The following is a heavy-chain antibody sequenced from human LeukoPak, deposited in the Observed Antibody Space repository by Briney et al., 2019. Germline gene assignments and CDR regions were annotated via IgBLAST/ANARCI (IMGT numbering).Heavy chain of an antibody. V-gene: IGHV3-7*01. J-gene: IGHJ6*02. D-gene: IGHD3-10*01. CDR2: IKYDGSEK. CDR1: GFTFSSHW. Sequence: GGSLRLSCAASGFTFSSHWMSWVRRAPGKGLEWVASIKYDGSEKYYVDSVKGRSTISRDNAKNSLYLQVNSLRAEDTAGYYCARDIVPLGRDYYGMDVWGQGTTVTVSS. CDR3: ARDIVPLGRDYYGMDV.